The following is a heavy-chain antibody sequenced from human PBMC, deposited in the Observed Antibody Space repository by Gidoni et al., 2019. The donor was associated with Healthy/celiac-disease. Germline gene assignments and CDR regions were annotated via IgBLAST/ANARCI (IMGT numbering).Heavy chain of an antibody. V-gene: IGHV4-39*07. CDR1: GGSITSSSYY. D-gene: IGHD3-10*02. CDR3: ARDTGYSMFDLDY. Sequence: QLQLQESGPGLVKPSEPLSLTCTVSGGSITSSSYYWGWIRQQPGKGLEWIGSIYYGGCNDDNPSLKSRVNISVDTSKNQFSLKLSSVTAADTAVYYCARDTGYSMFDLDYWGQGTLVTVSS. CDR2: IYYGGCN. J-gene: IGHJ4*02.